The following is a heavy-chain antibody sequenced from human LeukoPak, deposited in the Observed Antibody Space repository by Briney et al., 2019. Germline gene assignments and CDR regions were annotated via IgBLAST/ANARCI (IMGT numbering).Heavy chain of an antibody. D-gene: IGHD6-19*01. V-gene: IGHV3-23*01. Sequence: ETLSLTCTVSGGSISSYYWSWIRQPPGKGLEWVSSISYSGDNTYYADSVKGRFTISRDNSNNTLYLQMNSLRAEDTAIYYCAKGPIAVAGKFDYWGQGTLVTVSS. CDR3: AKGPIAVAGKFDY. J-gene: IGHJ4*02. CDR1: GGSISSYY. CDR2: ISYSGDNT.